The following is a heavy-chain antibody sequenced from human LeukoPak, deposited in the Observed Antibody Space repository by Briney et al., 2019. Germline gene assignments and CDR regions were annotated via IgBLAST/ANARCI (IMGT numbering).Heavy chain of an antibody. CDR1: GGTFSSYA. Sequence: SVKVSCKASGGTFSSYAISWVRQAPGQGLEWMGGIIPIFGTANYAQKFQGRVTITADESTSTAYMELSRLRSDDTAVYYCARVTGVPRHDRGAFDIWGQGTMVTVSS. V-gene: IGHV1-69*13. CDR3: ARVTGVPRHDRGAFDI. CDR2: IIPIFGTA. J-gene: IGHJ3*02. D-gene: IGHD3-22*01.